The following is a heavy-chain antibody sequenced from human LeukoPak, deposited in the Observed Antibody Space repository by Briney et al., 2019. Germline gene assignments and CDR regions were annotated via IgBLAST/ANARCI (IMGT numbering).Heavy chain of an antibody. J-gene: IGHJ5*02. CDR3: VRDQYSGYAADADWFDP. D-gene: IGHD5-12*01. V-gene: IGHV3-48*03. CDR1: GFTFSSYE. CDR2: ISSSGSTI. Sequence: GGSLRLSCAASGFTFSSYEMNWVRQAPGKGLEWVSYISSSGSTIYYADSVKGRFTNSRDNAKNSLYLQMNSLRAEDTAVYYCVRDQYSGYAADADWFDPWGQGTLVTVSS.